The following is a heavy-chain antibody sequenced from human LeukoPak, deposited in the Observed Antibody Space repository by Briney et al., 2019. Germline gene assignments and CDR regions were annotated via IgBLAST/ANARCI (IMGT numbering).Heavy chain of an antibody. J-gene: IGHJ4*02. D-gene: IGHD6-19*01. V-gene: IGHV4-34*01. Sequence: SETLSLTCAVYGGSFSGYYWSWIRQPPGKGLEWIGEINHSGSTNYNPSLKSRVTISVDTSKNQFSLKLSSVTAADTAVYYCAGSGWYSQLRYWGQGTLVTVSS. CDR3: AGSGWYSQLRY. CDR2: INHSGST. CDR1: GGSFSGYY.